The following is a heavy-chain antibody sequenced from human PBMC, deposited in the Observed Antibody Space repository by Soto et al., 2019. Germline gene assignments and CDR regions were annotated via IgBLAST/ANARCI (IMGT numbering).Heavy chain of an antibody. CDR1: GGTFSSYA. Sequence: GASVKVSCKASGGTFSSYAISWVRQAPGQGLEWMGGIIPIFGTANYAQKFQGRVTITADESTSTAYMELSSLRSEDTAVYYCARRVPAATETPNTNWFDPWGQGTLVTVSS. CDR3: ARRVPAATETPNTNWFDP. D-gene: IGHD2-2*01. CDR2: IIPIFGTA. V-gene: IGHV1-69*13. J-gene: IGHJ5*02.